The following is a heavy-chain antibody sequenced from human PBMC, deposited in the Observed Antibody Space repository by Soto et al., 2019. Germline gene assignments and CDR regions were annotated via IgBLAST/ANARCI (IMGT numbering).Heavy chain of an antibody. CDR3: ARDTVRGDYDFDI. CDR2: ISSDGSNK. Sequence: QVQLVESGGGVVQPGRSLRLSCAASGFTFSSYAMHWVRQAPGKGLEWVAVISSDGSNKFYADSVKGRFTISRDNSKNTLYLQMSSLRAEDTAVYYCARDTVRGDYDFDIWGKGTMVNVSS. V-gene: IGHV3-30-3*01. D-gene: IGHD4-17*01. CDR1: GFTFSSYA. J-gene: IGHJ3*02.